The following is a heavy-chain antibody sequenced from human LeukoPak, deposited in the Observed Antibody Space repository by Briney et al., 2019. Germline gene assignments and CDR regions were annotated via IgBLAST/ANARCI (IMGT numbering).Heavy chain of an antibody. CDR2: INHSGST. J-gene: IGHJ4*02. Sequence: SETLSLTCAVYGGSFSGYYWSWIRQPPGKGLEWIGEINHSGSTNYNPSLKSRVTISVDTSKNQFSLKLSSVTAADTAVYYCARGVSRVLRYFDWLLWPSPFDYWGQGTLVTVSS. V-gene: IGHV4-34*01. CDR1: GGSFSGYY. CDR3: ARGVSRVLRYFDWLLWPSPFDY. D-gene: IGHD3-9*01.